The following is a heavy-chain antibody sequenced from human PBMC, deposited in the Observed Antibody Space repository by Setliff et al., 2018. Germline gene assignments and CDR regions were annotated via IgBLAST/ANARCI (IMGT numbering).Heavy chain of an antibody. V-gene: IGHV3-30*04. D-gene: IGHD6-6*01. Sequence: PGGSLRLSCAASGFLYSNNAFHWVRQTPGKGLEWVAVISYDGTITHYVDSAKGRFSISRDNSQNTLYLQMNSLSPEDTALYYCARSLGYSSSSVDYWGQGTLVTVSS. J-gene: IGHJ4*02. CDR2: ISYDGTIT. CDR3: ARSLGYSSSSVDY. CDR1: GFLYSNNA.